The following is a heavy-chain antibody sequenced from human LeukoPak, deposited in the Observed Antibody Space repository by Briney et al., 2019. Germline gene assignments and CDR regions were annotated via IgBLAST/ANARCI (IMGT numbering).Heavy chain of an antibody. D-gene: IGHD6-13*01. J-gene: IGHJ4*02. CDR1: GFTFSSYG. CDR3: ARLGSIAAASDY. CDR2: IWYDGSNK. Sequence: GGSLRLSCAASGFTFSSYGMHWVRQAPGKGLEWVAVIWYDGSNKYYADSVKGRFTISRDNSKNTLYLQMNSLRAEDTAVYYCARLGSIAAASDYWGQETLVTVSS. V-gene: IGHV3-33*01.